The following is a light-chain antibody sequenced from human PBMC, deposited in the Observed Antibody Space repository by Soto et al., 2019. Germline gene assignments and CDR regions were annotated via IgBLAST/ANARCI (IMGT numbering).Light chain of an antibody. CDR3: QQYNNWPPWT. CDR1: QSVSSD. Sequence: IVMTQSPASLSVSPGERATLSCRASQSVSSDLAWYQQKSGKGPRLLIYDASTRPTGIPARFSGSGSGTEFTLTISSLQSEDFAVYYCQQYNNWPPWTFGQGTKVDIK. J-gene: IGKJ1*01. V-gene: IGKV3D-15*01. CDR2: DAS.